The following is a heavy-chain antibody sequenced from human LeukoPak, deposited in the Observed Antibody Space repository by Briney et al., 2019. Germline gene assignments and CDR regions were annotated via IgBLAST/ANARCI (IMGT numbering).Heavy chain of an antibody. V-gene: IGHV3-23*01. CDR2: FSRSGSDT. CDR3: AKGSLGSWYYFDY. Sequence: GGSLRLSCAASGFTFGSSAMSWVRQAPGKGPEWVSTFSRSGSDTYYADSVRGRFTIFRDNSKNTPYLQMNSLRAEDTAVYYCAKGSLGSWYYFDYWGQGTLVTVSS. D-gene: IGHD6-13*01. J-gene: IGHJ4*02. CDR1: GFTFGSSA.